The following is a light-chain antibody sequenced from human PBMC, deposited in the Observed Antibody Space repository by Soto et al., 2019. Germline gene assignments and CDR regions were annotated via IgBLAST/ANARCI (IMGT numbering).Light chain of an antibody. CDR2: GNT. CDR1: SSNIGAGYG. CDR3: QSYDTSLSGFVV. Sequence: QSVLTQPPSVSEAPGQRVTISCTGSSSNIGAGYGVHWYQQLPGTAPKLLIYGNTNRPSGVPDRFSGSKSGTSASLAITGLQAEDEADYYCQSYDTSLSGFVVFAGGTQLTVL. V-gene: IGLV1-40*01. J-gene: IGLJ2*01.